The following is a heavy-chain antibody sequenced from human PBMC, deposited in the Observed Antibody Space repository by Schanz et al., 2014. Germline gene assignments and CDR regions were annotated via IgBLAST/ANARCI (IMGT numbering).Heavy chain of an antibody. CDR2: ISSGGGST. D-gene: IGHD3-9*01. J-gene: IGHJ5*02. V-gene: IGHV3-23*04. Sequence: EVQLVESGGGLVQPGGSLRLSCTASGFTFSSYSMNWVRQAPGKGLEWVSSISSGGGSTYYADSVKGRFTISRDNSKNTLYLQMSSLRADDTAVYYCAKAADWPVTRFDPWGQGTLVTVSS. CDR3: AKAADWPVTRFDP. CDR1: GFTFSSYS.